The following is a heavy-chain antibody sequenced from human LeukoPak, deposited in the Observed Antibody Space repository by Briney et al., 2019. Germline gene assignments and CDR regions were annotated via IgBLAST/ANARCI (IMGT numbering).Heavy chain of an antibody. CDR1: GYNCTNYW. CDR3: ARRGESYGRFDY. CDR2: ISPGDPDT. D-gene: IGHD3-16*01. Sequence: GESLKISCKASGYNCTNYWIGWVRQMPGKGLEWIGIISPGDPDTRYSPSFQGQVTISADKSICTAYLQWSSLKASDTAMYYCARRGESYGRFDYWGQGILVTVSS. V-gene: IGHV5-51*01. J-gene: IGHJ4*02.